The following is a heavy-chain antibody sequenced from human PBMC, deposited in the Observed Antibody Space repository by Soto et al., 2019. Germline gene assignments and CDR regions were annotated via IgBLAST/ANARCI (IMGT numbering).Heavy chain of an antibody. J-gene: IGHJ4*02. V-gene: IGHV3-48*01. CDR3: ARMALAYCGGDCYSELGY. Sequence: GGSLRLSCAASGFTFSSYSMNWVRQAPGKGLEWVSYISSSSSTIYYADSVKGRFTISRDNAKNSLYLQMNSLRAEDTAVYYCARMALAYCGGDCYSELGYWGQGTLVTVSS. CDR1: GFTFSSYS. D-gene: IGHD2-21*01. CDR2: ISSSSSTI.